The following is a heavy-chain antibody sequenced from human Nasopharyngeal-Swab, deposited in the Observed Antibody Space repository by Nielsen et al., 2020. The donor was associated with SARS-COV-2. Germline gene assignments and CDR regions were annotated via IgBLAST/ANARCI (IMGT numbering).Heavy chain of an antibody. D-gene: IGHD3-16*01. Sequence: SETLSLTCTVSGGSISSYYWSWIRQPPGKGLEWIGEINHGGNTNYNPSLKSRVTILVDTSKNQFSLKLASVTAADTALYYCSRGDEGANYYGMDVWGQGTTVTVSS. CDR1: GGSISSYY. V-gene: IGHV4-34*01. CDR2: INHGGNT. J-gene: IGHJ6*02. CDR3: SRGDEGANYYGMDV.